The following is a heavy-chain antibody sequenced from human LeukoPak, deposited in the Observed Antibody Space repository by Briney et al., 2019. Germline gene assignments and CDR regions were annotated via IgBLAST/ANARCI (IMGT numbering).Heavy chain of an antibody. Sequence: GGSLRLSCVASGFTFSNYGMNWVRQAPGKGLEWVSIITSGVGITYYADSVKGRFTISRDNPKNTLYLQMNSLRAEDTAVYYCAKGDYYDLDYWGQGTLVTVSS. CDR2: ITSGVGIT. D-gene: IGHD3-22*01. V-gene: IGHV3-23*01. CDR1: GFTFSNYG. J-gene: IGHJ4*02. CDR3: AKGDYYDLDY.